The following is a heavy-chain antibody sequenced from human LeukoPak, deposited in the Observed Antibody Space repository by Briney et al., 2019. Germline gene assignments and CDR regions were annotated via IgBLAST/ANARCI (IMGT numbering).Heavy chain of an antibody. D-gene: IGHD6-13*01. CDR3: ARDPPIAAAGIDY. V-gene: IGHV3-7*01. Sequence: GGSLRLSCAASGFTFSSYWMSWVRQAPGKGLEWVANIKQDGSEEYYVDSVKGRFTISRDNAKNSLYLQMNSLRAEDTAVYYCARDPPIAAAGIDYWGQGTLVTVSS. CDR2: IKQDGSEE. J-gene: IGHJ4*02. CDR1: GFTFSSYW.